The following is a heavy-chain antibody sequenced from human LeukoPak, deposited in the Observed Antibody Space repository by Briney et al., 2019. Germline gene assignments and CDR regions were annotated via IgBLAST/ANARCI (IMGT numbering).Heavy chain of an antibody. CDR1: GCTFSSYA. CDR3: ARETRGYYYYYGMDV. Sequence: GASVKVSCKASGCTFSSYAISWVRQAPGQGLEWMGRIIPILGIANYAQKFQGRVTITADKSTSTAYMELSSLRSEDTAVYYCARETRGYYYYYGMDVWGQGTTVTVSS. D-gene: IGHD3-10*01. CDR2: IIPILGIA. V-gene: IGHV1-69*04. J-gene: IGHJ6*02.